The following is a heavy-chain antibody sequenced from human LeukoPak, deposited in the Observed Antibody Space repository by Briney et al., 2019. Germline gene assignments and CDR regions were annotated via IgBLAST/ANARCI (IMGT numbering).Heavy chain of an antibody. CDR1: GFTFSSYG. Sequence: PGGSLRLSCAASGFTFSSYGMHWVRQVPGKGLVWVSRINGDGSSTNYADSVKGRFTISRDNAKNTLYLQMNSLRAEDTAVYYCARDGLPAARDIWGQGTMVTVSS. V-gene: IGHV3-74*01. D-gene: IGHD6-6*01. CDR3: ARDGLPAARDI. J-gene: IGHJ3*02. CDR2: INGDGSST.